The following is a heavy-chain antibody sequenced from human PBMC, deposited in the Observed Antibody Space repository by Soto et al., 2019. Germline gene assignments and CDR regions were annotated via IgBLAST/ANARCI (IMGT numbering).Heavy chain of an antibody. CDR2: INPNSGGT. CDR3: AREVGIAAAGTSSTYYYFDY. Sequence: VASVKVSCKASGYTFTGYYMHWVRQAPRQGLEWMGWINPNSGGTNYAQKFQGWVTMTRDTSISTAYVELSRLRSDDTAVYYCAREVGIAAAGTSSTYYYFDYWGQGTLVTVSS. D-gene: IGHD6-13*01. CDR1: GYTFTGYY. V-gene: IGHV1-2*04. J-gene: IGHJ4*02.